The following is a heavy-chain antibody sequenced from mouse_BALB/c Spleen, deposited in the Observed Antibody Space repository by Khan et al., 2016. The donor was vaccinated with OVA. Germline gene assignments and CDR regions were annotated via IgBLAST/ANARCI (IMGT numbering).Heavy chain of an antibody. CDR2: INPNNGYT. D-gene: IGHD2-14*01. CDR3: IRDETYKRNDGRIAY. J-gene: IGHJ3*01. CDR1: GYTFTSYT. V-gene: IGHV1-4*01. Sequence: QVRLQQSGAELARPGASVKMSCKASGYTFTSYTINWIKLRPGQGLEWIGYINPNNGYTNYNQKFKDKATLTADKSSTTVYMQLSSLTSAASAVYNCIRDETYKRNDGRIAYWGQGTLVTVSA.